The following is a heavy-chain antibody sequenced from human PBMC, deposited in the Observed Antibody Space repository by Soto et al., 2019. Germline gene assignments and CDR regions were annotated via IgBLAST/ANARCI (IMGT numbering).Heavy chain of an antibody. V-gene: IGHV4-59*01. CDR3: ARTPTP. CDR1: GASISRYY. J-gene: IGHJ5*02. D-gene: IGHD1-26*01. CDR2: LYNTGST. Sequence: PSETLSLTCTVSGASISRYYWSWIRQSPGKGLEWIGYLYNTGSTIYNPSLKSRVTISVDASRNQFSLKMNSVTAADTAVYYCARTPTPWGQGTLVTVSS.